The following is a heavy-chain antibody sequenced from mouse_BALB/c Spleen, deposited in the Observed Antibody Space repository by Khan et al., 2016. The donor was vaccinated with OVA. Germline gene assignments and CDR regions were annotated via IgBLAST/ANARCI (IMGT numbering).Heavy chain of an antibody. D-gene: IGHD1-1*01. CDR3: ARGTTVGAFDY. V-gene: IGHV5-12*02. CDR1: GFTFSDYF. CDR2: ISNGGGST. J-gene: IGHJ2*01. Sequence: EVELVESGGGLVQPGGSPKLSCATSGFTFSDYFMYWVRQTPEKRLEWVAYISNGGGSTYYPDTVKGRFTISRDNAKNTLYLQMSRLKSEDTAMYYCARGTTVGAFDYWGQGTTLTVSS.